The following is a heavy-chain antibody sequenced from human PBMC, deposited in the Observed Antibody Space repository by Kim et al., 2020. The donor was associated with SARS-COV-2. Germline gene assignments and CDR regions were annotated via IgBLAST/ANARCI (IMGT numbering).Heavy chain of an antibody. CDR1: GYTLTELS. V-gene: IGHV1-24*01. CDR3: ATAGWLAAAGIFDC. Sequence: ASVKVSCKVSGYTLTELSMHWVRQAPGKGLEWMGGFDPEDGETIYAQKFQGRVTMTEDTSTDTAYMELRSLRSEDTAVYYCATAGWLAAAGIFDCWGQGTLVTVSS. CDR2: FDPEDGET. J-gene: IGHJ4*02. D-gene: IGHD6-13*01.